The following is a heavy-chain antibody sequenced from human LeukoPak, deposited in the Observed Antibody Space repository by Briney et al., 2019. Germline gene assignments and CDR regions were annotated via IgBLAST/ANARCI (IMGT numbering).Heavy chain of an antibody. Sequence: GGSLRLSCAASGFTFSSYAMSWVRQAPGKGLEWVSAISGSGGSTYYADSVKGRFTISRDNSKNTLYLQMNSLRAEDTAVYYCAKDLIAYDYVWGSYRPPYYYYYMDVWGKGTTVTVSS. CDR1: GFTFSSYA. CDR2: ISGSGGST. V-gene: IGHV3-23*01. D-gene: IGHD3-16*02. J-gene: IGHJ6*03. CDR3: AKDLIAYDYVWGSYRPPYYYYYMDV.